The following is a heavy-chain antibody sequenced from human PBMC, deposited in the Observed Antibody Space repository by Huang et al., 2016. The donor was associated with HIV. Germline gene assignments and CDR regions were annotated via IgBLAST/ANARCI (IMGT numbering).Heavy chain of an antibody. CDR1: GYTFTNYD. CDR2: MNPNPGNT. D-gene: IGHD4-17*01. Sequence: QVHLVQSGAEVKKPGASVKVSCKASGYTFTNYDINWVRQAPGRGLEWMGWMNPNPGNTGFAQSFQGRVTMTRKTSRTTAYMELTSLTSEDTAVYYCARSAYGDLDYWGLGTLVIVSS. J-gene: IGHJ4*02. V-gene: IGHV1-8*02. CDR3: ARSAYGDLDY.